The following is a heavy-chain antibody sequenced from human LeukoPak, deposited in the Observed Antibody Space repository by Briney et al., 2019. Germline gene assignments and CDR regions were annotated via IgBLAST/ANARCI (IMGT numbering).Heavy chain of an antibody. CDR2: ISAYNGNT. CDR3: ARALRTSPYSYYGMDV. CDR1: GYTFASYG. Sequence: ASVKVSCKASGYTFASYGISWVRQAPGQGLEWMGWISAYNGNTNYAQKLQGRVTMTTDTSTSTAYMELRSLRSDDTAVYYCARALRTSPYSYYGMDVWGQGTSVTVSS. V-gene: IGHV1-18*01. J-gene: IGHJ6*02. D-gene: IGHD2-2*01.